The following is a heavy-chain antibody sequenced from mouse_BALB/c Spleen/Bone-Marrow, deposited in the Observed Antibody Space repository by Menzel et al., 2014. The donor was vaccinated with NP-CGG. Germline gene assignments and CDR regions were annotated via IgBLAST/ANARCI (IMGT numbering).Heavy chain of an antibody. D-gene: IGHD2-1*01. V-gene: IGHV5-2*01. CDR1: EYEFPSHD. CDR2: INSDGGST. Sequence: EVHLVESGGGLVQPGESLKLSCKSNEYEFPSHDMSWVRKTPEKRLELVAAINSDGGSTYYPDTMERRFIISRDNTKKTLYLQMSSLKSEDTALYYCARSSTMYWYFDVWGAGTTVTVSS. CDR3: ARSSTMYWYFDV. J-gene: IGHJ1*01.